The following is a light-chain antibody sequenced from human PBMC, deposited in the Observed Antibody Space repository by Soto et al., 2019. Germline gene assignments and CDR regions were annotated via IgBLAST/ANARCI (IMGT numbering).Light chain of an antibody. CDR2: DAS. J-gene: IGKJ4*01. Sequence: EIVMTQSPATLSVSPGDRATLSCRASQSVSSNLAWYQQKPGQPPRLLIYDASTRATGIPARFSGSGSGTEVTLNISSLLSEDFEVYSCQQYNNSPLTFGGGTKVDIK. CDR1: QSVSSN. CDR3: QQYNNSPLT. V-gene: IGKV3-15*01.